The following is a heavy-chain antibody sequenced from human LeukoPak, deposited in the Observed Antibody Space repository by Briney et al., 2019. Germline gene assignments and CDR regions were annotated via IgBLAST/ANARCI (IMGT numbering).Heavy chain of an antibody. J-gene: IGHJ5*02. CDR2: IYYSGST. V-gene: IGHV4-39*01. CDR1: GGPISSSSYY. CDR3: ARHPINTYYYDSSGWA. D-gene: IGHD3-22*01. Sequence: PSETLSLTCTVSGGPISSSSYYWGWIRQPPGKGLEWIGSIYYSGSTYYNPSLKSRVTISVDTSKNQFSLKLSSVTAADTAVYYCARHPINTYYYDSSGWAWGQGTLVTVSS.